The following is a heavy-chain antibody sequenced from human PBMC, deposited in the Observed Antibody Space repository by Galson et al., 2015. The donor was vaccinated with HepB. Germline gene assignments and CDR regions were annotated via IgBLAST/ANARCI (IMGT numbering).Heavy chain of an antibody. D-gene: IGHD3-10*01. Sequence: SLRLSCADSGFNFSDYYMSWARQAPGKGLEWISIITWSGDTTYHTDSVKGRFTISRDNAKNSLSLQMNSLRVEDTAVYYCARDKSGSIDYWGQGSLVTVSS. CDR2: ITWSGDTT. V-gene: IGHV3-11*01. J-gene: IGHJ4*02. CDR1: GFNFSDYY. CDR3: ARDKSGSIDY.